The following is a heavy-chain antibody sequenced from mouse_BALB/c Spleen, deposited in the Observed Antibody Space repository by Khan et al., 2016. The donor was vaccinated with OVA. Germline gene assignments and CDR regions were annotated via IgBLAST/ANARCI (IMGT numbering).Heavy chain of an antibody. CDR3: ARDRIDY. CDR2: INPTSGYT. J-gene: IGHJ2*01. CDR1: GYTFTSYW. V-gene: IGHV1-7*01. Sequence: QIQLVQSGAELAKPGASVKMSCKASGYTFTSYWMHWIKQRPGQGLEWIGYINPTSGYTDYNQKFKDKATLTADKSSSTAYMQLSSLTSDDSAVYYCARDRIDYWCQGTALTVSS.